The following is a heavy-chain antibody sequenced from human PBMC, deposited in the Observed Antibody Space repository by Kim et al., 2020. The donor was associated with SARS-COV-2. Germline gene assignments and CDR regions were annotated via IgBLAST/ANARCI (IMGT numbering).Heavy chain of an antibody. V-gene: IGHV5-51*01. CDR1: GYSFTSYW. J-gene: IGHJ1*01. Sequence: GESLKISCKGSGYSFTSYWIGWVRQMPGKGLEWMGIIYPGDSDTRYSPSFQGQVTISADKSISTAYLQWSSLKASDTAMYYCARLPYIAAAALGEYFQHWGQGTLVTVSS. CDR2: IYPGDSDT. D-gene: IGHD6-13*01. CDR3: ARLPYIAAAALGEYFQH.